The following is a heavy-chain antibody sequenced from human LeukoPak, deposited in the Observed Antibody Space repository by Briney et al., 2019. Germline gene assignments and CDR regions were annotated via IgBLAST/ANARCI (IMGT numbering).Heavy chain of an antibody. CDR1: GFTFSTYA. CDR3: TRGRGSPYYFDY. Sequence: GGSLRLSCAASGFTFSTYAMNWVRQAPGKGLEWVAVISDDGRHNYYADSVKGRFTISRDNAKNSLYLQMNSLRADDTAVYYCTRGRGSPYYFDYWGQGTLVTVSS. J-gene: IGHJ4*02. CDR2: ISDDGRHN. V-gene: IGHV3-30*04. D-gene: IGHD3-16*01.